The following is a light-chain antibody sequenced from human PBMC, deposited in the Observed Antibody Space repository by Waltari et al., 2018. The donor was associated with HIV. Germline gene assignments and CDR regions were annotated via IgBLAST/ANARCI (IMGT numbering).Light chain of an antibody. CDR2: QDT. V-gene: IGLV3-1*01. CDR3: QAWDGSTAHVV. Sequence: SYELTQPPSVSVSPGQTVSITCSGKKMGNKYTSWYQQKPGQSPVLVIYQDTKRPSGIPERFSGSNSGNTATLSISGTQAMDEADFYCQAWDGSTAHVVFGGGTKLTVL. J-gene: IGLJ2*01. CDR1: KMGNKY.